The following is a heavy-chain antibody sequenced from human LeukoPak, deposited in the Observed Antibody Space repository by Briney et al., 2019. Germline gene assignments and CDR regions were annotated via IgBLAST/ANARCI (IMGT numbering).Heavy chain of an antibody. J-gene: IGHJ6*02. CDR3: ARLLAGTDVYYYYGMGV. Sequence: PSETLSLTCTVSGGSISSYYWSWIRQPPGKGLEWIGYIYYSGSTNYNPSLKSRVTISVDTSKNQFSLNLSSVTAADTAVYYCARLLAGTDVYYYYGMGVWGQGTTVTVSS. V-gene: IGHV4-59*08. D-gene: IGHD2-2*01. CDR1: GGSISSYY. CDR2: IYYSGST.